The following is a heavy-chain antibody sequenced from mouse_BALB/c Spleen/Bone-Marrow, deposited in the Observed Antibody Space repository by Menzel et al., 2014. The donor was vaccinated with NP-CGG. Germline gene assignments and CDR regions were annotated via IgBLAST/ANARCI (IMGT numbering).Heavy chain of an antibody. D-gene: IGHD2-14*01. CDR2: ILPGSDST. Sequence: QVQLQQSGAELMKPGASVKISCKATGYTFSSFWIEWVKQRPGHGLEWIGEILPGSDSTNYNEKFKGKATFTADTSSNTAYMQLGSLTSEDSAVYYCARGDRYDVRFDYWGQGTTLTVSS. CDR1: GYTFSSFW. CDR3: ARGDRYDVRFDY. V-gene: IGHV1-9*01. J-gene: IGHJ2*01.